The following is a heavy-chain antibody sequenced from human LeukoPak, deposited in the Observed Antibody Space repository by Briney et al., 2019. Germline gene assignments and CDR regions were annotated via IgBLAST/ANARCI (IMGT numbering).Heavy chain of an antibody. CDR1: GFTLSSYG. CDR3: AREEWEHHYSDY. Sequence: PGGSLRLSCAASGFTLSSYGMHWVRQAPGKGLEWVAVIWYDGSNKYYADSVKGRFTISRDNSKNTLYLQMNSLRAEDTAVYYCAREEWEHHYSDYWGQGTLVTVSS. J-gene: IGHJ4*02. D-gene: IGHD1-26*01. V-gene: IGHV3-33*01. CDR2: IWYDGSNK.